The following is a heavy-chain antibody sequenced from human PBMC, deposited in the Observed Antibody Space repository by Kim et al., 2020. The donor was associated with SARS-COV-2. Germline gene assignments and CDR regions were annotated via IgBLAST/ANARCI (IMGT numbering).Heavy chain of an antibody. CDR1: GGSISSYY. Sequence: SETQSLTCTVSGGSISSYYWSWIRQPPGKGLEWIGYIYYSGSTNYNPSLKSRVTISVDTSKNQFSLKLSSVTAADTAVYYCARGEQRFLEWLPHPFDYWGQGTLVTVSS. V-gene: IGHV4-59*01. CDR3: ARGEQRFLEWLPHPFDY. J-gene: IGHJ4*02. CDR2: IYYSGST. D-gene: IGHD3-3*01.